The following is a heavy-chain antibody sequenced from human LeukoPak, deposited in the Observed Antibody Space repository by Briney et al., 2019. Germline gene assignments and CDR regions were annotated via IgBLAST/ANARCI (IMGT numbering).Heavy chain of an antibody. D-gene: IGHD4-23*01. J-gene: IGHJ5*02. CDR3: ARERSSSGGHSWFDP. Sequence: SETLSLTCTVSGGYILTSGHYWGWIRQPPGKGLEWIGSIYYTGVTSTNPFFRSRMSISVDTSKNQFSLNLTSVTAADAAVYYCARERSSSGGHSWFDPWGQGTLVTVSS. CDR2: IYYTGVT. CDR1: GGYILTSGHY. V-gene: IGHV4-39*07.